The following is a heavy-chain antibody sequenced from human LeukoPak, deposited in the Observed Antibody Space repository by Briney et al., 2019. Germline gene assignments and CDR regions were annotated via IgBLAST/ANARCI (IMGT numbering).Heavy chain of an antibody. CDR3: ARGTQYCVSASCYNF. D-gene: IGHD2-2*02. Sequence: GGSLRLSCAASGFTFSSRGMHWVRQAPGKGLEWVAVIWSNGSRKFYTDSVKGRFTISRDNFQNTLYLEMNSLSAEDTAVYYCARGTQYCVSASCYNFWGQGTLVTVSS. CDR1: GFTFSSRG. J-gene: IGHJ4*02. V-gene: IGHV3-33*01. CDR2: IWSNGSRK.